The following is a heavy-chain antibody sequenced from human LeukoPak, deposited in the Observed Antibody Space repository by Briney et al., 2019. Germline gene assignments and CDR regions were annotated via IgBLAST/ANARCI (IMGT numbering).Heavy chain of an antibody. V-gene: IGHV3-9*01. CDR3: AKDYGYSSSWYDY. D-gene: IGHD6-13*01. Sequence: GGSLRLSCEASGFTFDDYGMHWVRQAPGKGLEWVSTISWNSASVGYVDSVKGRFTISRDNAKKTLYLQMNSLRPEDTALYYCAKDYGYSSSWYDYWGQGTLVTASS. J-gene: IGHJ4*02. CDR2: ISWNSASV. CDR1: GFTFDDYG.